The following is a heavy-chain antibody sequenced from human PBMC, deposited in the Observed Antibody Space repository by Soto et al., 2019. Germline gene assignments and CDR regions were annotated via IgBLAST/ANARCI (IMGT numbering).Heavy chain of an antibody. D-gene: IGHD2-2*02. CDR1: GFTFSNFS. CDR2: ISSRSDI. CDR3: AREYTAWPLAYGLDV. Sequence: GGSLRLSCVGSGFTFSNFSINWVRQAPGKGLEWVSSISSRSDIYYADSLKGRFTISRDNAKNSVSLQMNSLRAEDTAVYYCAREYTAWPLAYGLDVWGQETTVTVSS. J-gene: IGHJ6*02. V-gene: IGHV3-21*01.